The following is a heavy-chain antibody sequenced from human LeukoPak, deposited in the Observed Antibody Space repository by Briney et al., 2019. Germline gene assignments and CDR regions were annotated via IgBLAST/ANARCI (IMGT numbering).Heavy chain of an antibody. CDR1: GITFGNNW. CDR2: INRDGGGA. V-gene: IGHV3-74*01. CDR3: ARDVPHNWFDT. J-gene: IGHJ5*02. Sequence: PGGSRRLSCAASGITFGNNWMHWVRQGPGKGLVWISRINRDGGGAIYADSVKGRFTVSRDNAKNTLYLQMNSLRAEDTAVYYCARDVPHNWFDTWGQGTLVTVSS.